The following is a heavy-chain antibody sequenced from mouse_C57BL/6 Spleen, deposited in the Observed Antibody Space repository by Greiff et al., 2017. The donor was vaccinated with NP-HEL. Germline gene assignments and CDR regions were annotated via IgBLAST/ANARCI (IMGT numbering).Heavy chain of an antibody. Sequence: QVQLQQPGAELVKPGASVKMSCKASGYTFTSYWITWVKQRPGQGLEWIGDIYPGSGSTNYNEKFKSKATLTVDTSSSTAYMQLSSLTSEDSAVYYCARVGITTVADGYFDVWGTGTTVTVSS. V-gene: IGHV1-55*01. CDR3: ARVGITTVADGYFDV. J-gene: IGHJ1*03. CDR1: GYTFTSYW. D-gene: IGHD1-1*01. CDR2: IYPGSGST.